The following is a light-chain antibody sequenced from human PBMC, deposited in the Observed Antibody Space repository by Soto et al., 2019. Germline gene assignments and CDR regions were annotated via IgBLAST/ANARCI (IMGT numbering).Light chain of an antibody. CDR1: TGAVTSGHY. CDR2: DTS. V-gene: IGLV7-46*01. CDR3: LLSPSGVRV. J-gene: IGLJ2*01. Sequence: QAVVTQEPSLTVSPGGTVTLTCGSSTGAVTSGHYPYWFQQKPGQAPRTLIYDTSNKHSWTPARFSGSLLGGKAALALSGAQPGDEAEYFCLLSPSGVRVFGGGTKLTVL.